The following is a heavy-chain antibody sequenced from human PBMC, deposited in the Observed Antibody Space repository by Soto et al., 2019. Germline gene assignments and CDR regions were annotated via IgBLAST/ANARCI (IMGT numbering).Heavy chain of an antibody. Sequence: SETLSLTCAVSGASISSGNWWSWVRQSPGKGLEWIGEIYHSGSTNHNPSLKSRVIISLDKSRNQFSLKLSSVTAADTAVYFCASHRGNTFGPYDDWGQGTQVT. D-gene: IGHD3-16*01. J-gene: IGHJ4*01. V-gene: IGHV4-4*02. CDR3: ASHRGNTFGPYDD. CDR2: IYHSGST. CDR1: GASISSGNW.